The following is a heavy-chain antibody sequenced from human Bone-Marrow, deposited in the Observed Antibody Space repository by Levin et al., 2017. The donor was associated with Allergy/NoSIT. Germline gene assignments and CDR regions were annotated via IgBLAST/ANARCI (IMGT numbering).Heavy chain of an antibody. D-gene: IGHD3-16*01. CDR1: GFTFSDYA. CDR3: ASSVWGALDV. V-gene: IGHV3-30*04. CDR2: ISYDGTDK. J-gene: IGHJ6*02. Sequence: GESLKISCAASGFTFSDYAMHWVRQAPGKGLEWVTLISYDGTDKYYADFVKGRFTISRDNSNNTLFVQMNRLRPDDSAVYYSASSVWGALDVWGQGTTVTVAS.